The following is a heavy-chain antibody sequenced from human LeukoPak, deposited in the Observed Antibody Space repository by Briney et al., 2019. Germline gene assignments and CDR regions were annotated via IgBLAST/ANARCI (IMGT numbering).Heavy chain of an antibody. V-gene: IGHV4-39*01. Sequence: SSETLSLNCTVSGGSISSSSYYWGWIRQPPGKGLEWIGSIYYSGSTYYNPSLKSRVTISVDTSKNQFSLKLSSVTAADTAVYYCARPVAGMEYYFDYWDQGTLVTVSS. CDR2: IYYSGST. D-gene: IGHD6-19*01. CDR1: GGSISSSSYY. CDR3: ARPVAGMEYYFDY. J-gene: IGHJ4*02.